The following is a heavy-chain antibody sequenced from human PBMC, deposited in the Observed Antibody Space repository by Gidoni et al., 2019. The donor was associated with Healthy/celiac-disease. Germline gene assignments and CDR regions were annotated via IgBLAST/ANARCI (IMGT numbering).Heavy chain of an antibody. Sequence: EVQLVESGGVVVQPGGSMRLSCAASGFTFDDYTMHWVRQAPGKGLEWVSLISCDGGSTYYADSVKGRFTISRDNIKNSLYLQMNSLRTEDTALYYCAKDLYPGYSYGPGGYWGQGTLVTVSS. CDR3: AKDLYPGYSYGPGGY. J-gene: IGHJ4*02. D-gene: IGHD5-18*01. CDR2: ISCDGGST. V-gene: IGHV3-43*01. CDR1: GFTFDDYT.